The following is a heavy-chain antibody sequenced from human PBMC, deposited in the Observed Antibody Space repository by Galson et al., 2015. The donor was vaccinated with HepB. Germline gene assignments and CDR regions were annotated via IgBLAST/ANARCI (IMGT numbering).Heavy chain of an antibody. V-gene: IGHV3-53*04. CDR1: GFTVSSNY. CDR2: IYSGGST. Sequence: SLRLSCAASGFTVSSNYMSWVRQAPGKGLEWASVIYSGGSTYYADSVKGRFTISSHNSKNTLYLQMNSLRAEDTAVYYCARVVYSSGSLGYWGQGTLVTVSS. CDR3: ARVVYSSGSLGY. J-gene: IGHJ4*02. D-gene: IGHD6-19*01.